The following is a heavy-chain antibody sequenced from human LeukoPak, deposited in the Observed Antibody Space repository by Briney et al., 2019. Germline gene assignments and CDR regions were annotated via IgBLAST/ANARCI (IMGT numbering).Heavy chain of an antibody. CDR2: INHSRST. CDR3: AREAGATTTYYFDY. J-gene: IGHJ4*02. D-gene: IGHD1-26*01. Sequence: SETLSLTCAVYGGSFSGYYWSWIRQPPGKGLECIGKINHSRSTNYNPSLKSRVTISVDTSKNQLSLKLSSVTAADTAVYYCAREAGATTTYYFDYWGQGTLVTVSS. CDR1: GGSFSGYY. V-gene: IGHV4-34*01.